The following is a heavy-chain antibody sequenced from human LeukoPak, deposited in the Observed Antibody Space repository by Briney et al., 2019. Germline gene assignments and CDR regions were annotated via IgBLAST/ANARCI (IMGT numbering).Heavy chain of an antibody. Sequence: GGSLRLSRAASGFTFSSYSMNWVRQAPGKGLEWVSSISSSSSYIYYADSVKGRFTISRDNSKNSLYLQMNSLRAEDTAVYYCARDRPYGSGSPRHNWFDPWGQGTLVTVSS. CDR2: ISSSSSYI. J-gene: IGHJ5*02. CDR3: ARDRPYGSGSPRHNWFDP. D-gene: IGHD3-10*01. V-gene: IGHV3-21*01. CDR1: GFTFSSYS.